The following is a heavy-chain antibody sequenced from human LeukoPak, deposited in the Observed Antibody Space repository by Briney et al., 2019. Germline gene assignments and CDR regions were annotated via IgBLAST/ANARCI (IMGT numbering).Heavy chain of an antibody. CDR1: GGSFSGYY. CDR2: INHSGST. D-gene: IGHD5-18*01. J-gene: IGHJ4*02. V-gene: IGHV4-34*01. CDR3: ARVASGYSYGSLGY. Sequence: SETLSLTCAVYGGSFSGYYWSWIRQPPGKGLEWIGEINHSGSTNYNPSLKSRVTISVDTSKNQFSLKLSSVTAADTAVYYCARVASGYSYGSLGYWGREPWSPSPQ.